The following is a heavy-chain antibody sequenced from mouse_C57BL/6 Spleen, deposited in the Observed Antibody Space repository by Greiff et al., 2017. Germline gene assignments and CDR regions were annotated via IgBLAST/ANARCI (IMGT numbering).Heavy chain of an antibody. J-gene: IGHJ4*01. CDR3: VRHVYYSNYVGYAMDY. CDR1: GFSFNTYA. Sequence: EVKLVESGGGLVQPKGSLKLSCAASGFSFNTYAMNWVRQAPGKGLEWVARIRSKSNNYATYYADSVKDRFTISRDDSESMLYLQMNNLKTEDTAMYYCVRHVYYSNYVGYAMDYWGQGTSVTVSS. V-gene: IGHV10-1*01. D-gene: IGHD2-5*01. CDR2: IRSKSNNYAT.